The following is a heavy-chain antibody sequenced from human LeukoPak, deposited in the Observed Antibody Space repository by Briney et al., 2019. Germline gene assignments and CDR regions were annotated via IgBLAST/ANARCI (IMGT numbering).Heavy chain of an antibody. Sequence: PGGSLRLSCAASEFSVGSNYMTWVRQAPGKGLEWVSLIYSGGSTYYADSVKGRFTISRDNSKNTLYLQMNSLRAEDTAVYYCARAFTGYCNGGTCYSDNWGQGTLVTVSS. D-gene: IGHD2-15*01. J-gene: IGHJ4*02. CDR1: EFSVGSNY. CDR2: IYSGGST. CDR3: ARAFTGYCNGGTCYSDN. V-gene: IGHV3-66*01.